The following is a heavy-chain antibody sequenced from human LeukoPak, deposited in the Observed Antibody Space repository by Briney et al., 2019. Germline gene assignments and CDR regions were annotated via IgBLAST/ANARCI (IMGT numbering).Heavy chain of an antibody. Sequence: PGGSLSLSCAASGFTVSFNYMTWVRQAPGKGLEWVSLIYSGGNTYYADSVKGRFTISRDESKNTLYLQMNSLRAEDTAVYYCARVGSGSGSYGSGNYYFDDWGPGTPVTVSS. V-gene: IGHV3-53*01. D-gene: IGHD3-10*01. CDR1: GFTVSFNY. CDR3: ARVGSGSGSYGSGNYYFDD. J-gene: IGHJ4*02. CDR2: IYSGGNT.